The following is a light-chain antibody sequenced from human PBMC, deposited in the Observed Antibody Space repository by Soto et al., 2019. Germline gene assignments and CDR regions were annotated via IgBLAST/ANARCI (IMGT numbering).Light chain of an antibody. Sequence: EIVVTQSPATLSLSPGERATLSCRASQSVSSYLAWYQQKPGQAPRLLIYDASNRATGIPARFSGSGSGTDFTLTISSLEPEDFAVYYCQQRSNWPPSITFGQVTRLEIK. J-gene: IGKJ5*01. CDR3: QQRSNWPPSIT. CDR1: QSVSSY. V-gene: IGKV3-11*01. CDR2: DAS.